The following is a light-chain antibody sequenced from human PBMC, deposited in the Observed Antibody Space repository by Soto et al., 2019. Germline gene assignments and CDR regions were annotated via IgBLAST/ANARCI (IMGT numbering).Light chain of an antibody. J-gene: IGKJ1*01. CDR2: AAS. Sequence: DIQMTQSPSSLSASVGDRVTITCRASQGIRDALGWYQQKPGKAPKRLIYAASSLQSGVPSRFSGSGYGTDFTLTSRSLQPEDVATYYCLQHNSDPQTLGQWTKGEIK. CDR3: LQHNSDPQT. V-gene: IGKV1-17*01. CDR1: QGIRDA.